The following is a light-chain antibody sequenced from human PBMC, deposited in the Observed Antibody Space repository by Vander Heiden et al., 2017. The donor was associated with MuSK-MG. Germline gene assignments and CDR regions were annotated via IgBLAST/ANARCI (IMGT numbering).Light chain of an antibody. Sequence: QSALPQPASVPGSPGQSITIPCTRTSRDVGSYNFVSWYQQHPGKAPKVTIYEVSKRPSGVSNRFSGSKSGNTASLTISGLQAEDEADYYCCSYAGSSTFVVFGGGTKLTVL. J-gene: IGLJ2*01. CDR2: EVS. V-gene: IGLV2-23*02. CDR1: SRDVGSYNF. CDR3: CSYAGSSTFVV.